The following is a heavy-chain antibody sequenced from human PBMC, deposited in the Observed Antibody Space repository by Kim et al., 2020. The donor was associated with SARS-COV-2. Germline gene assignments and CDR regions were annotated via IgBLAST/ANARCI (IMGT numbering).Heavy chain of an antibody. Sequence: GGSLRLSCSASGFTFSRYAMHWVRQAPGKGLEYVSAISSNGGSTYYADSVKGRFTISRDNSKNTLYLQMSSLRAEDTAVYYCVKWGDSSGYYLFDYWGQGTLVTVSS. D-gene: IGHD3-22*01. CDR3: VKWGDSSGYYLFDY. J-gene: IGHJ4*02. CDR1: GFTFSRYA. V-gene: IGHV3-64D*06. CDR2: ISSNGGST.